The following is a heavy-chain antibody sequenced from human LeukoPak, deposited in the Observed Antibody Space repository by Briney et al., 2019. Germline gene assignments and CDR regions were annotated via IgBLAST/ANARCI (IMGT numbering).Heavy chain of an antibody. J-gene: IGHJ6*02. CDR2: IWYDGSNK. CDR3: ARDHKGVDTAMVLFYYYYYGMDV. V-gene: IGHV3-33*01. D-gene: IGHD5-18*01. CDR1: GFTFSSYG. Sequence: PGGSLRLSCAASGFTFSSYGMHWVRQAPGKGLEWVAVIWYDGSNKYYADSVKGRFTISRDNSKNTLYLQMNSLRAEDTAVYYCARDHKGVDTAMVLFYYYYYGMDVWGQGTTVTVSS.